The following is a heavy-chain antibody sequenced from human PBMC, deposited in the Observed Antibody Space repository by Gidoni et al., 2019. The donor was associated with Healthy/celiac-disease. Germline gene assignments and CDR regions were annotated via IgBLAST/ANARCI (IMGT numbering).Heavy chain of an antibody. J-gene: IGHJ4*02. CDR2: ISYDGSSK. D-gene: IGHD3-10*01. CDR3: AKDVTWGDFDY. CDR1: GFTFSRYG. V-gene: IGHV3-30*18. Sequence: QVQLVESGGGGVQPGRSMRLSCAASGFTFSRYGMHWVRQAPGKGLGGVAVISYDGSSKYYADSVKGRFTISRDNSKNTLYLQMNSLRAEDTAVYYCAKDVTWGDFDYWGQGTLVTVSS.